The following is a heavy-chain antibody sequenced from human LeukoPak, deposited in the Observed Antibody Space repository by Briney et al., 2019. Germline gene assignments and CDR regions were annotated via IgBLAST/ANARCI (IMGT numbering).Heavy chain of an antibody. D-gene: IGHD1-26*01. CDR3: ARDLALQWDQFDY. CDR2: ISSSGRTT. Sequence: PGGSLRLSCTASGFTFSSYEMNWVRQAPGKGLEWVSYISSSGRTTYYADSVKGRFTISRDSAKNSLYLQMNSLRAEDTAVYYCARDLALQWDQFDYWGQGTLVTVSS. CDR1: GFTFSSYE. J-gene: IGHJ4*02. V-gene: IGHV3-48*03.